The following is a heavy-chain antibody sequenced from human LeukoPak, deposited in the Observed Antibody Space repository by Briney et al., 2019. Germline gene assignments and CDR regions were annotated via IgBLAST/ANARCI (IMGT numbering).Heavy chain of an antibody. D-gene: IGHD3-3*01. Sequence: GGSLRLSCAASGFTFTSYEMNWVRQAPGKGLQWVSYISISGSTIYYADSVKGRFTICRDNAKNKLYLKQNSLKAEDTAVYYCAGGEYDFWSGYYLGGLYWGQGTLVTVSS. CDR1: GFTFTSYE. J-gene: IGHJ4*02. V-gene: IGHV3-48*03. CDR3: AGGEYDFWSGYYLGGLY. CDR2: ISISGSTI.